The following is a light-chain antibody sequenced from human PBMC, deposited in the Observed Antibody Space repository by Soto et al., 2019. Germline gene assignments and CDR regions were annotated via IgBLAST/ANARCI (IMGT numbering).Light chain of an antibody. Sequence: QSVLTQPASVSGSPGRSITISCTGTSSDVGSYHLVSWYQQHPGKAPKLMIYEGSKRPSGVSNRFSGSKSGNTASLTIAGLQAEDEADYYCCSYAGSSTDVVFGGGTKVTVL. CDR1: SSDVGSYHL. J-gene: IGLJ2*01. CDR2: EGS. V-gene: IGLV2-23*01. CDR3: CSYAGSSTDVV.